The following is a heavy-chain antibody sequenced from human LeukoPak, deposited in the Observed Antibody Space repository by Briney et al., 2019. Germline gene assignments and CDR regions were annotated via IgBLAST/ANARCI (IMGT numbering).Heavy chain of an antibody. CDR3: ARANPLYCSSTTCLFDY. D-gene: IGHD2-2*01. J-gene: IGHJ4*02. CDR1: GYTFTGYY. CDR2: INPNSGDT. Sequence: ASVKVSCKASGYTFTGYYMHWVRQAPGQGFECIGWINPNSGDTNYAQKFQGRVTMTRDTSISTAHMELSRLRSDDTAVYYCARANPLYCSSTTCLFDYWGQGTLVTVSS. V-gene: IGHV1-2*02.